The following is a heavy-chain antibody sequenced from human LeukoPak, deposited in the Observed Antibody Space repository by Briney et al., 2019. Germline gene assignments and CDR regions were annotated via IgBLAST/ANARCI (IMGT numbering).Heavy chain of an antibody. D-gene: IGHD6-19*01. V-gene: IGHV3-48*04. Sequence: GGSLRLSCAASGFTFSGYSMNWVRQAAVKGLEWVSYISSSSSAIYYADSVKGRFTISRDNAKNSLYLQMNSLRAEDTAVYYCARDSSGWYYFDYWGQGTLVTVSS. J-gene: IGHJ4*02. CDR3: ARDSSGWYYFDY. CDR2: ISSSSSAI. CDR1: GFTFSGYS.